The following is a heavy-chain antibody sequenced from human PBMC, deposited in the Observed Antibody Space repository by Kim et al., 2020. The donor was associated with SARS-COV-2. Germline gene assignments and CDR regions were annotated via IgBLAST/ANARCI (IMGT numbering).Heavy chain of an antibody. CDR2: SK. CDR3: ARDLDYYGMDV. Sequence: SKYYADSVKGRFTNSRDNSKNTLYLQMNSLRAEDTAVYYCARDLDYYGMDVWGQGTTVTVSS. V-gene: IGHV3-53*01. J-gene: IGHJ6*02.